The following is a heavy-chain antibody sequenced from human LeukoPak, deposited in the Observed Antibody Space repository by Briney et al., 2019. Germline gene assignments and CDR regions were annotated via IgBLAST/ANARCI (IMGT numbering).Heavy chain of an antibody. CDR2: IWYDGSNK. D-gene: IGHD3-22*01. CDR1: GFTFSSYG. CDR3: AKVRDYYDSSGYYYGGWYFDL. Sequence: PGGSLRLSCAASGFTFSSYGMHWVRQAPGKGLEWVAVIWYDGSNKYYADSVKGRFTISRDNSKNTLYLQMNSLRAEDTAVYYCAKVRDYYDSSGYYYGGWYFDLWGRGTLVAVSS. V-gene: IGHV3-33*06. J-gene: IGHJ2*01.